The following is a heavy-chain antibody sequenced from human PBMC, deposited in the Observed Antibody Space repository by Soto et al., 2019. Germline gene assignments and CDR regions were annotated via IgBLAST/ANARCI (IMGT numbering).Heavy chain of an antibody. CDR2: ISYDGSNK. CDR1: GFTFSSYA. V-gene: IGHV3-30-3*01. D-gene: IGHD3-22*01. Sequence: QVQLVESGGGVVQPGRSLRLSCAASGFTFSSYAMHWVRQAPGKGLEWVAGISYDGSNKYYADSVKGRFTISRDNSKNTLYLQMNSLRAEDTAVYYCARDGITTIVVVIPYWYFDLWGRGTLVTVSS. J-gene: IGHJ2*01. CDR3: ARDGITTIVVVIPYWYFDL.